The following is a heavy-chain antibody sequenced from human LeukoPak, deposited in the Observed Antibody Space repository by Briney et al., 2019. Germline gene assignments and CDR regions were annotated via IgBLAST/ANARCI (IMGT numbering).Heavy chain of an antibody. CDR3: ARAIRTPSGNVWHFDL. CDR1: GGSMSSGDYY. Sequence: SETLSLTCTVSGGSMSSGDYYWTWIRQHPGKGLEWIGYIHDSGSDYSNPSLRSRATISVDTSKNQFSLNLGSVTAADPALYYCARAIRTPSGNVWHFDLWGRGTLVTVSS. J-gene: IGHJ2*01. V-gene: IGHV4-31*03. D-gene: IGHD3-3*01. CDR2: IHDSGSD.